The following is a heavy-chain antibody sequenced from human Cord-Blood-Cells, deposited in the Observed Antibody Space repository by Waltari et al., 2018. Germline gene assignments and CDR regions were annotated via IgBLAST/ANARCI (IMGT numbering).Heavy chain of an antibody. D-gene: IGHD6-13*01. CDR2: IDHSGST. V-gene: IGHV4-38-2*02. CDR1: GYSISSGYY. Sequence: QVQLQESGPGLVKPSETLSLTCTVSGYSISSGYYWGWIRQPPGKGLEWIGIIDHSGSTYYNPSLECRVTISADTTKKQFSLKLSSVTAADTAVYYCARDPYSSSWYHAFDIWGQGTMVTVSS. J-gene: IGHJ3*02. CDR3: ARDPYSSSWYHAFDI.